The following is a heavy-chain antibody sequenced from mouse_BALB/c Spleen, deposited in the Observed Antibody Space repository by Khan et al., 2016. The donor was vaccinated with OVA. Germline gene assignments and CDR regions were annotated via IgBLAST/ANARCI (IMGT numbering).Heavy chain of an antibody. V-gene: IGHV7-3*02. J-gene: IGHJ3*01. CDR1: GFTFTDYY. CDR3: ARAPYGNYGFAY. CDR2: IRNKANGYTT. Sequence: EVQRVESGGGLVQPGGSLRLSCATSGFTFTDYYMSWVRQPPGKALEWLGFIRNKANGYTTEYSASVKGRFTISRDNSQSILYLQMNTLRAEDSATYYCARAPYGNYGFAYWGQGTLVTVSA. D-gene: IGHD2-1*01.